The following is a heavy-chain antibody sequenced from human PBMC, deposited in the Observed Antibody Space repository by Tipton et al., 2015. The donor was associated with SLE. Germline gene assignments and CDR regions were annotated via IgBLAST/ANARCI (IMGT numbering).Heavy chain of an antibody. D-gene: IGHD2-21*01. CDR1: GFAFDDFV. CDR2: ISWNSGGI. Sequence: SLRLSCAASGFAFDDFVMEWVRQTPGKGLEWVSGISWNSGGIYYAASVKGRFTISRDNAKNSLFLQMNSLRVEDTAIYYCAKIAGSGSDARDYWGQGTLVTVSS. J-gene: IGHJ4*02. V-gene: IGHV3-9*01. CDR3: AKIAGSGSDARDY.